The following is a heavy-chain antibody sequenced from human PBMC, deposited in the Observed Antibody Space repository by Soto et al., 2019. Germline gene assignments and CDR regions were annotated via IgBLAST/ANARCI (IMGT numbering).Heavy chain of an antibody. CDR1: GFSLSTSGVG. Sequence: SGPTLVNPTQTLTLTCTFSGFSLSTSGVGVGWIRQPPGKALEWLALIYWNDDKRYSPSLKSRLTITKDTSKNQVVLTMTNMDPVDTATFYCARSAVAGIVAYYFDYWGQGTLVTVSS. V-gene: IGHV2-5*01. D-gene: IGHD6-19*01. J-gene: IGHJ4*02. CDR3: ARSAVAGIVAYYFDY. CDR2: IYWNDDK.